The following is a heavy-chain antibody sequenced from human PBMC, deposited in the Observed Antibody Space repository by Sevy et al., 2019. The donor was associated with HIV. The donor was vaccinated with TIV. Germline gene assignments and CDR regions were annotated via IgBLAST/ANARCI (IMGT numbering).Heavy chain of an antibody. Sequence: GGYLRLSCAASGFTFSSYAMSWVRQAPGKGLEWVSAISGSGGSTYYADSVKGRFTISRDNSKNTLYLQMNSLRAEDTAVYYCAKESGGDRGRGVVPAAMRYFDYWGQGTLVTVSS. CDR2: ISGSGGST. CDR1: GFTFSSYA. V-gene: IGHV3-23*01. J-gene: IGHJ4*02. CDR3: AKESGGDRGRGVVPAAMRYFDY. D-gene: IGHD2-2*01.